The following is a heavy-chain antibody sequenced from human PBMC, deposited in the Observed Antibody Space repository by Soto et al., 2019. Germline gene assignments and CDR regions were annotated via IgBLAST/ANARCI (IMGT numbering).Heavy chain of an antibody. CDR2: IYYTVST. D-gene: IGHD1-1*01. CDR3: ARLYPHNSEYGLDV. J-gene: IGHJ6*02. Sequence: SSETLSLTGTVSSGTISISSFYWGWIRQPPGKGLEWIGSIYYTVSTYYNPSLKSRGTITIDRSKNHFSLKISSVTAADTAVYYCARLYPHNSEYGLDVWGHGTPVTVSS. CDR1: SGTISISSFY. V-gene: IGHV4-39*02.